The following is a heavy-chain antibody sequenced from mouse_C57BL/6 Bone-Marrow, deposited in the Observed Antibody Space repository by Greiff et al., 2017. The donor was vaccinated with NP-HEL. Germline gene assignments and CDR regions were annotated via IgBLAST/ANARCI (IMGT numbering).Heavy chain of an antibody. V-gene: IGHV3-6*01. CDR3: ARGGWLRYAMDY. CDR1: GYSITSGYY. D-gene: IGHD2-2*01. J-gene: IGHJ4*01. Sequence: DVKLVESGPGLVKPSQSLSLTCSVTGYSITSGYYWNWIRQFPGNKLEWMGYISYDGSNNYNPSLKNRISITRDTSKNQFFLKLNSVTTEDTATYYCARGGWLRYAMDYWGQGTSVTVSS. CDR2: ISYDGSN.